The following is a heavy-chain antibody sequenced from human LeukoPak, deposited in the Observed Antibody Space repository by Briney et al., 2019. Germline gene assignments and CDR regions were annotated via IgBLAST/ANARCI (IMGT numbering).Heavy chain of an antibody. D-gene: IGHD3-3*01. CDR1: GGSISSYY. V-gene: IGHV4-59*01. CDR2: IYYSGST. J-gene: IGHJ4*02. CDR3: ARDRPYYDFWSGYYTHFDY. Sequence: SETLSLTCTVSGGSISSYYWSWIRQPPGKGLKWIGCIYYSGSTNYNPSLKSRVTISVDTSKNQFSLKLSSVTAADTAVYYCARDRPYYDFWSGYYTHFDYWGQGTLVTVSS.